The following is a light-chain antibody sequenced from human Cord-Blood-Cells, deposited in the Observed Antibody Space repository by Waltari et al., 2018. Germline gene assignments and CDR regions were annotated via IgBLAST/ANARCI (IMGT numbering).Light chain of an antibody. Sequence: DIQMTQSPSSVSASVGDRVTITCRASQGISSWLDWYQQKPGKAPKLLIYAASSLQSGVPSRFSGSGYGTDFTLTISSLQPEDFATYYCQQANSFPWTFGQGTKVEIK. J-gene: IGKJ1*01. CDR3: QQANSFPWT. CDR1: QGISSW. V-gene: IGKV1-12*01. CDR2: AAS.